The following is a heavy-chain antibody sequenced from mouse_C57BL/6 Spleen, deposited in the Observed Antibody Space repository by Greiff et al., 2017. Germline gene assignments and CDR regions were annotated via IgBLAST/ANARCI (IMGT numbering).Heavy chain of an antibody. J-gene: IGHJ2*01. V-gene: IGHV1-64*01. D-gene: IGHD1-1*01. CDR3: ARAGGSSYYFDY. CDR1: GYTFTSYW. Sequence: QVHVKQPGAELVKPGASVKLSCKASGYTFTSYWMHWVKQRPGQGLEWIGMIHPNSGSTNYNEKFKSKATLTVDKSSSTAYMQLSSLTSEDSAVYYCARAGGSSYYFDYWGQGTTLTVSS. CDR2: IHPNSGST.